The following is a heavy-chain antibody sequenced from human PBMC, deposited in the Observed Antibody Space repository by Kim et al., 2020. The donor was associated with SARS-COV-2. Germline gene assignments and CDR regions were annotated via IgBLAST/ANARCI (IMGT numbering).Heavy chain of an antibody. V-gene: IGHV3-30*18. CDR2: ISYDGSNK. CDR3: AKTMAPAYQFYDMDV. Sequence: GGSLRLSCAASGFTFSSYGMHWFRQAPGKGLEWVAVISYDGSNKYYVDSVKGRFTISRDNSKNTLYLQMNSLRAEDTAVYYCAKTMAPAYQFYDMDVWG. CDR1: GFTFSSYG. J-gene: IGHJ6*02. D-gene: IGHD2-2*01.